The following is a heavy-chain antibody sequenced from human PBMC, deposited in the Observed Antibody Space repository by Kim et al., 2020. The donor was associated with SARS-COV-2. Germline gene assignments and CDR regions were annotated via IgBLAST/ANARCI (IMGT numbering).Heavy chain of an antibody. CDR2: ISYDGSNK. CDR3: AKGQYYYGSGSYYNGLYYFDY. D-gene: IGHD3-10*01. CDR1: GFTFSSYG. Sequence: GGSLRLSCAASGFTFSSYGMHWVRQAPGKGLEWVAVISYDGSNKYYADSVKGRFTISRDNSKNTLYLQMNSLRAEDTAVYYCAKGQYYYGSGSYYNGLYYFDYWGQGTLVTVSS. J-gene: IGHJ4*02. V-gene: IGHV3-30*18.